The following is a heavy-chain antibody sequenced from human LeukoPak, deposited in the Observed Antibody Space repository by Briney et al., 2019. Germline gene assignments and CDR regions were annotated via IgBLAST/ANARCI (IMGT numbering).Heavy chain of an antibody. J-gene: IGHJ4*02. V-gene: IGHV4-38-2*01. CDR3: ARQSTGINFDY. Sequence: PSETLSLTCAVSGYSISSGYYWGWIRQPPGKGLEWIGSIYHSGSTYYNPSLKSRVTISVDTSKNQFSLKLSSVTAADTAVYYCARQSTGINFDYWGQGTLDTVSS. D-gene: IGHD6-13*01. CDR1: GYSISSGYY. CDR2: IYHSGST.